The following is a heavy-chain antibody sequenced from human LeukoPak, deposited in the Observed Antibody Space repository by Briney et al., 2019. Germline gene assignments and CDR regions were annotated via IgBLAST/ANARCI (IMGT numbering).Heavy chain of an antibody. V-gene: IGHV4-61*02. D-gene: IGHD3-16*01. CDR3: ARSPTRLTFDY. J-gene: IGHJ4*02. Sequence: SETLSLTCTVSGGSISSGSYYWSWIRQPAGKGLEWIGRIYTSGSTNYNPSLKSRVTISVDTSKHQFSLKLSSVTAADTAVYYCARSPTRLTFDYWGQGTLVTVSS. CDR1: GGSISSGSYY. CDR2: IYTSGST.